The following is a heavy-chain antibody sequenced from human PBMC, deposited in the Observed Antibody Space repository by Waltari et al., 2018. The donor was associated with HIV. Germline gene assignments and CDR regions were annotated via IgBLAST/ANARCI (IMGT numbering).Heavy chain of an antibody. V-gene: IGHV4-39*02. J-gene: IGHJ3*02. Sequence: QLQLQESGPGLVKPPETLSLTCTVAGGSISSSSYYWGWIRQPPGKGLEWIGSIYYSGSTYYNPSLKSRVTISVDTSKNQFSLKLSSVTAADTAVYYCARERRPDAFDIWGQGTMVTVSS. CDR1: GGSISSSSYY. CDR2: IYYSGST. CDR3: ARERRPDAFDI.